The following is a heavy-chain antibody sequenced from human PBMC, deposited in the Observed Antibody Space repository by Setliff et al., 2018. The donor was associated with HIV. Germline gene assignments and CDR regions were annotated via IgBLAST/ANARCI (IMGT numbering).Heavy chain of an antibody. CDR3: VRGVQSPPHYSYYYMDV. CDR1: RSTFNSHT. Sequence: ASVTVSCKASRSTFNSHTINWVRQAPGRGLDWMGRIIPILGVANYAQRFQGKVTITADKSTSTAYMELTSLRFDDTAMYYCVRGVQSPPHYSYYYMDVWGEGTMVTV. J-gene: IGHJ6*03. CDR2: IIPILGVA. V-gene: IGHV1-69*02. D-gene: IGHD3-3*01.